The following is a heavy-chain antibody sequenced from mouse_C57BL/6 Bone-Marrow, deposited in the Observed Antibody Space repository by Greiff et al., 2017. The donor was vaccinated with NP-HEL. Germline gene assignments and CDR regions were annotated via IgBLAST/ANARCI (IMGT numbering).Heavy chain of an antibody. Sequence: QVQLQQPGAELVRPGSSVKLSCKASGYTFTSYWMDWVKQRPGQGLEWIGNIYPSDSETHYNQKFTDKATLTVDKSSSTAYMQLSSQTSEDSAVYYCAREVLSYYFDDWGPGTTLTVSS. J-gene: IGHJ2*01. CDR3: AREVLSYYFDD. CDR2: IYPSDSET. D-gene: IGHD2-3*01. CDR1: GYTFTSYW. V-gene: IGHV1-61*01.